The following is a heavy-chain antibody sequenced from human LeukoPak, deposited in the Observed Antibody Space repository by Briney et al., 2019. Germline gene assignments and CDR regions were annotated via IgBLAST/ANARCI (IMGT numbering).Heavy chain of an antibody. V-gene: IGHV4-61*02. CDR1: GGSISSGSYY. J-gene: IGHJ3*02. CDR3: ARDLGQQQLVRFGDDAFDI. CDR2: IFTSGNT. D-gene: IGHD6-13*01. Sequence: TLSLTCTVSGGSISSGSYYWSWIRQPAGKGLEWIGRIFTSGNTNYNPSLKSRVTISVDTSKNQFSLKLSSVTAADTAVYYCARDLGQQQLVRFGDDAFDIWGQGTMVTVSS.